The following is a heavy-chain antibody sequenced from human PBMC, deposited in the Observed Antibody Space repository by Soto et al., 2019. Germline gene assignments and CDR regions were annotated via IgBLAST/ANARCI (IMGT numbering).Heavy chain of an antibody. Sequence: ASVKVSCKASGGTFSSYAISWVRQAPGQGLEWMGGIIPIFGTANYAQKFQGRVTITADESTSTAYMELSSLRSEDTAVYYCARQYDILTGYPNYYYYGMDVWGQGTTVTVSS. CDR2: IIPIFGTA. CDR3: ARQYDILTGYPNYYYYGMDV. CDR1: GGTFSSYA. J-gene: IGHJ6*02. V-gene: IGHV1-69*13. D-gene: IGHD3-9*01.